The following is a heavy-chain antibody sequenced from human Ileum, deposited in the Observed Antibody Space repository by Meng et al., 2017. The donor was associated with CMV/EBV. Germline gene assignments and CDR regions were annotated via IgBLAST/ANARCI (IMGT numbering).Heavy chain of an antibody. Sequence: QWRLQQWGAGLLKPSETLSLTCTVSADSLSTYSWHWIRQPAGKGLEWIGRLYTTGTIKYNPSLMSRLTMSLDTSKSQFSLNLCSLTAADTAVYYCATTYSDGDWNFDYWGQGTLVTVSS. CDR2: LYTTGTI. CDR1: ADSLSTYS. D-gene: IGHD1-26*01. CDR3: ATTYSDGDWNFDY. J-gene: IGHJ4*02. V-gene: IGHV4-59*10.